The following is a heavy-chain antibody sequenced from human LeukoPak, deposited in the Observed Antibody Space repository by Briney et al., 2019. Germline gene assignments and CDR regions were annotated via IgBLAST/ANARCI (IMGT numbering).Heavy chain of an antibody. Sequence: GGSLRLSCAASGCTFSSYWMSWVRQAPGKGLEWVANIKQHGSEKYYVDSVKGRFTISRDNAKNSLYLQMNSLRDEDTAVYYCARERNSGFDYWGQGTLVTVSS. J-gene: IGHJ4*02. CDR3: ARERNSGFDY. V-gene: IGHV3-7*01. CDR2: IKQHGSEK. CDR1: GCTFSSYW. D-gene: IGHD2/OR15-2a*01.